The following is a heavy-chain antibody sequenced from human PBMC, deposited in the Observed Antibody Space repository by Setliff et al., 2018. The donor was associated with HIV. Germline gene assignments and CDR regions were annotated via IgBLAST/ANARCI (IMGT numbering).Heavy chain of an antibody. CDR3: ARALYGDYGGDINWLDP. Sequence: ASVKVSCKASGYTFINYAMNWVRQAPGQGLEWMGWINTHTGSPTYAQAFTGRFVFSVDTSVTTAYLQISSLKADDTAVYYCARALYGDYGGDINWLDPWGQGTLVTVPQ. CDR1: GYTFINYA. D-gene: IGHD4-17*01. V-gene: IGHV7-4-1*02. J-gene: IGHJ5*02. CDR2: INTHTGSP.